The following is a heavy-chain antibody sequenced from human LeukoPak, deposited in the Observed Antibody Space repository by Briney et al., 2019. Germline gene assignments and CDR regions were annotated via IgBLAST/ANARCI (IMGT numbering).Heavy chain of an antibody. CDR2: IYYSGST. J-gene: IGHJ4*02. CDR3: ARDPSGALFDY. CDR1: GGSISSYY. Sequence: PSETLSLTCTVSGGSISSYYWSWIRQPPGKGLEWIGYIYYSGSTNYNPSLKSRVTISVDRSKNQFSLKLSSVTAADTAVYYCARDPSGALFDYWGQGTLVTVSS. D-gene: IGHD3-10*01. V-gene: IGHV4-59*12.